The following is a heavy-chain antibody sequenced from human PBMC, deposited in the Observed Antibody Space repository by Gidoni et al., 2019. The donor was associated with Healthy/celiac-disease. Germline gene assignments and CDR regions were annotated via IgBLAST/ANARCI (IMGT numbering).Heavy chain of an antibody. CDR2: ISGSGGST. D-gene: IGHD3-3*01. CDR1: GFTISRTA. V-gene: IGHV3-23*01. CDR3: AGGFLERLLYGGYFDY. Sequence: VQLLVSWVGLVQRGGSLGRSCAASGFTISRTAMRWVRQDPGKGLEWVSAISGSGGSTYYADSVKGRFTISRDNSKNTLYLQMNSLIAEDTAVYYCAGGFLERLLYGGYFDYWGQGTLVTVSS. J-gene: IGHJ4*02.